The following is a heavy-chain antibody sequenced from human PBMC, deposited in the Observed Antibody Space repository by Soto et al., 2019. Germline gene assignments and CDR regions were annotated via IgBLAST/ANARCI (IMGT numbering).Heavy chain of an antibody. V-gene: IGHV3-30*03. CDR1: GFRFSSYG. Sequence: GGSLRLSCAASGFRFSSYGMHWVRQAPGKGLEWVAAISPDGSQKDYADSVRGRFTISRDNTKNSLYLQMNSLRAEDTAVYYCASSGYYDAFDMWGQGTMVTVSS. CDR3: ASSGYYDAFDM. D-gene: IGHD3-22*01. J-gene: IGHJ3*02. CDR2: ISPDGSQK.